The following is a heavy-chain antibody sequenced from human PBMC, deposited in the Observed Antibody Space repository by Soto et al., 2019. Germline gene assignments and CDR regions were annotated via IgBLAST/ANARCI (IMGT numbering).Heavy chain of an antibody. CDR3: AADPRIMITFGGVIVMSYYGMDV. D-gene: IGHD3-16*02. Sequence: SGKISCKASGFTFTSSAVQWVRQARGQRLEWIGWIVVGSGNTNYAQKFQERVTITRDMSTSTAYMELSSLRSEDTAVYYCAADPRIMITFGGVIVMSYYGMDVWGQGTTVPVS. CDR2: IVVGSGNT. V-gene: IGHV1-58*01. CDR1: GFTFTSSA. J-gene: IGHJ6*02.